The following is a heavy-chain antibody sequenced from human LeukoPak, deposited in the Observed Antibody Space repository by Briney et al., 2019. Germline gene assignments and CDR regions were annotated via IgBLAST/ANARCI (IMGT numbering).Heavy chain of an antibody. D-gene: IGHD6-13*01. Sequence: SETLSLTCTVSGGXISSYYWSWIRQPPGKGLEWIGYIYYSGSTNYNPSLKNRVTISLDTSKNQFSLKLRSVTAADTAVYYCARHFSGAAAPLPFDYWGQGTLVTVSS. CDR1: GGXISSYY. CDR3: ARHFSGAAAPLPFDY. J-gene: IGHJ4*02. CDR2: IYYSGST. V-gene: IGHV4-59*08.